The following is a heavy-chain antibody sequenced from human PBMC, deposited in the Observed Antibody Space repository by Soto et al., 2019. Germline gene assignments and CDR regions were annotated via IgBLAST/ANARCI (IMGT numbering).Heavy chain of an antibody. J-gene: IGHJ4*02. CDR1: GFTFSIYA. CDR3: ARGPLQQLEL. Sequence: EVQLLESGGGLVQPGESLRLSCAASGFTFSIYAMMWVRQPPGKGQEWVAGMTGSGGDIRYADSVKGRFTISKDNSKNTLYLQMNSLRDEDTAVYYCARGPLQQLELWGQGTLVTVSS. V-gene: IGHV3-23*01. CDR2: MTGSGGDI. D-gene: IGHD6-13*01.